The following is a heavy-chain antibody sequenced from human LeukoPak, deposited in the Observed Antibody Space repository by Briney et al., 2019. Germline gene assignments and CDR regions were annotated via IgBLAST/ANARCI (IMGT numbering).Heavy chain of an antibody. CDR1: GFTFSISAM. J-gene: IGHJ4*02. CDR3: ARDPLRTYLDY. CDR2: IYHSGST. V-gene: IGHV4-4*02. Sequence: GSLRLSCAASGFTFSISAMSWVRQAPGKGLEWIGEIYHSGSTNYNPSLKSRVTISVDTSKNQFSLKLSSVTAADTAVYYCARDPLRTYLDYWDQGTLVTVSS. D-gene: IGHD3-16*02.